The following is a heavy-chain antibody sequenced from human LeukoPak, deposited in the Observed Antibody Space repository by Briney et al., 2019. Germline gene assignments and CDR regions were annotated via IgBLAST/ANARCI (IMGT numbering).Heavy chain of an antibody. D-gene: IGHD3-10*02. CDR2: ITPTNENI. V-gene: IGHV3-21*01. J-gene: IGHJ4*02. Sequence: GGSLRLSCAEPGFSYIDYAMGSVRQTPGEGLGWVSSITPTNENIYYTPSVEGVFTSSRDNAKHSLYLQMNKLRADDTAVYYCARLAGPCSGTYYFDFWGQGVQVTVSS. CDR3: ARLAGPCSGTYYFDF. CDR1: GFSYIDYA.